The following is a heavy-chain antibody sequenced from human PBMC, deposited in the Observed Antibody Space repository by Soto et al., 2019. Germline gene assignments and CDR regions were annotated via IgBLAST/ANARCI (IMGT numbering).Heavy chain of an antibody. J-gene: IGHJ6*02. CDR1: GGSISSGGYY. D-gene: IGHD5-18*01. Sequence: PSETLSLTCTVSGGSISSGGYYWSWIRQHPGKGLEWIGYIYYSGSTYYNPSLKSRVTISVDTSKNQFSLKLSSVTAADTAVYYCAREKGIQLWPQRSYYYYGMDVWGQGTTVTVSS. CDR2: IYYSGST. V-gene: IGHV4-31*03. CDR3: AREKGIQLWPQRSYYYYGMDV.